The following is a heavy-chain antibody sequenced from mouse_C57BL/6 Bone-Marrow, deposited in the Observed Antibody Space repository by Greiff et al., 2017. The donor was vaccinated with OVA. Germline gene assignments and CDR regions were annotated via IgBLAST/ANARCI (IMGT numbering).Heavy chain of an antibody. J-gene: IGHJ3*01. Sequence: QVQLKESGAELVRPGASVTLSCKASGYTFTDYEMHWVKQTPVHGLEWIGAIDPATGGTAYNQKFKGKAILTADKSSSTAYMELRSLTSEDSAVYYCTREDYYGRSWFAYWGQGTLVTVSA. D-gene: IGHD1-1*01. CDR2: IDPATGGT. CDR1: GYTFTDYE. CDR3: TREDYYGRSWFAY. V-gene: IGHV1-15*01.